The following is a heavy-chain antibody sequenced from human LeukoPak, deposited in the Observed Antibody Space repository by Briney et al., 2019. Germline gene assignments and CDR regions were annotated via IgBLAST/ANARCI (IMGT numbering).Heavy chain of an antibody. CDR3: TRERSTPGINWFVT. D-gene: IGHD2-2*01. J-gene: IGHJ5*02. V-gene: IGHV4-34*01. Sequence: SETLTLTCAVYAESFSTYSWNWIRQSPGKGLEWIGEINHSGSTNYNPSLKSRVTISVDTSKNQTSKRQISLKLNSVTAADTAVYYCTRERSTPGINWFVTWSQGTLVTVSS. CDR2: INHSGST. CDR1: AESFSTYS.